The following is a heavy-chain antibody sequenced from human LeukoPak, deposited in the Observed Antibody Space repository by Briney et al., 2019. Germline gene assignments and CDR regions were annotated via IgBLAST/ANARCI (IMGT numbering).Heavy chain of an antibody. Sequence: GGSLRLSCAASGFTFSTYSMNWVRQAPGEGLEWVSSISTGSSYIYYADSVKGRFTISRDNAKNSLYLQMNSLRAEDTAVYYCARAQLPDYWGQGTLVTVSS. D-gene: IGHD6-6*01. CDR2: ISTGSSYI. V-gene: IGHV3-21*01. CDR3: ARAQLPDY. J-gene: IGHJ4*02. CDR1: GFTFSTYS.